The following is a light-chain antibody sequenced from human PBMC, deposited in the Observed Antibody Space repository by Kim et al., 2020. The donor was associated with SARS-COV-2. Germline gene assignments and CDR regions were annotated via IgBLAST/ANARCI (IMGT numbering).Light chain of an antibody. V-gene: IGLV3-1*01. CDR2: QDN. Sequence: SVSPGKTASITCSGDKLGDKYACWYQQKTGQSSVLVIYQDNKRPSGIPERFSGSNSGNTATLTISGTQAMDEADYYCQAWDSSTKVFGTGTKVTVL. J-gene: IGLJ1*01. CDR3: QAWDSSTKV. CDR1: KLGDKY.